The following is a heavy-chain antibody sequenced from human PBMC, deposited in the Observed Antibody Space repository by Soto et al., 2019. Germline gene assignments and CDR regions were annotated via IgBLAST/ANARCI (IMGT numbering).Heavy chain of an antibody. CDR3: AKELSHSYGYTRYYFYGMDV. CDR2: ISYDGSYK. J-gene: IGHJ6*02. D-gene: IGHD5-18*01. V-gene: IGHV3-30*18. CDR1: GFTFDNYG. Sequence: GALRLSCAASGFTFDNYGMHWVRQAPGKGLEWVSGISYDGSYKYYADSVKGRFIISRGNPKNTLYLQMNSLRTEDTAVYYCAKELSHSYGYTRYYFYGMDVWGPGTTVTVSS.